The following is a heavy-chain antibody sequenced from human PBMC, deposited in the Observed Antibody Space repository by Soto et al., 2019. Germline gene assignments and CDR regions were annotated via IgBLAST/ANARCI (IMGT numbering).Heavy chain of an antibody. Sequence: SVKVSCKASGGTFSSYAISWVRQAPGQGLEWMGGIIPIFGTANYAQKFQGRVTITADESTSTAYMELSSLRSADTAVYYCARGTIAVGLAAPDYWGQGTLVTVS. D-gene: IGHD3-9*01. CDR1: GGTFSSYA. CDR2: IIPIFGTA. J-gene: IGHJ4*02. V-gene: IGHV1-69*13. CDR3: ARGTIAVGLAAPDY.